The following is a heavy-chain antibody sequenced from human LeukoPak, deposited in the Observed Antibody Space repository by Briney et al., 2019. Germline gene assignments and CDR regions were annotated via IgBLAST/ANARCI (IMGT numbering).Heavy chain of an antibody. D-gene: IGHD1-26*01. Sequence: PGGSLRLSCTASGFTFGIYNMNWVRQAPGKGLEWVSLISSSSGYINYTDSVKGRFTISRDNAKNSLYLQMNSLRAEDTAVYYCARGSEWEPLYYFDYWGQGNLVTVSS. V-gene: IGHV3-21*01. CDR1: GFTFGIYN. CDR3: ARGSEWEPLYYFDY. J-gene: IGHJ4*02. CDR2: ISSSSGYI.